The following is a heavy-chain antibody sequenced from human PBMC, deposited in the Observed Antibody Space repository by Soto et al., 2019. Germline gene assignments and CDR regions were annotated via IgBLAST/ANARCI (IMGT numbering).Heavy chain of an antibody. Sequence: QVQLVQSGAEVKKPGSSVKVSCKASGGTFTSYSISWVRQAPGQGLEWMGRIIPILGTANYAQKFQGRVTMTVDKSXXTXYXXLSNLRSEDTAVYYCSHCSSSRCDAGNYYYYAMDVWGQGTTVTVS. V-gene: IGHV1-69*08. CDR3: SHCSSSRCDAGNYYYYAMDV. D-gene: IGHD2-2*01. J-gene: IGHJ6*02. CDR2: IIPILGTA. CDR1: GGTFTSYS.